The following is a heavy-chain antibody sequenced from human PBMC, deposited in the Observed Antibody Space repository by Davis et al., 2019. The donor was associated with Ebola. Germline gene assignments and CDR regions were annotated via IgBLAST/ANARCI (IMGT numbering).Heavy chain of an antibody. CDR1: GFTFSTYT. CDR2: ISISSAFI. CDR3: ARDSTGEGFDY. D-gene: IGHD4-11*01. J-gene: IGHJ4*02. V-gene: IGHV3-21*01. Sequence: GESLKISCAASGFTFSTYTMTWVRQAPGKGLEWVSSISISSAFIYYADSVKGRFTVSRDNAKNSLSLQMNSLRAEDTAVYYCARDSTGEGFDYWGQGTLVTVSS.